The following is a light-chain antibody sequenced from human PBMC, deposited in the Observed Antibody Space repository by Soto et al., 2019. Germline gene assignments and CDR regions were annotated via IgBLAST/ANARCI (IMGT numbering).Light chain of an antibody. CDR2: GAS. CDR3: QQYKNWPT. J-gene: IGKJ2*01. Sequence: EILMRQSPATLSVSPGERATLSFRASQSVSINLAWYQQKPVQPPRLLIYGASTRATDVPARFSGSGSGTEFTLTISSLQSEDFAVYYCQQYKNWPTFGQGTKVDIK. V-gene: IGKV3-15*01. CDR1: QSVSIN.